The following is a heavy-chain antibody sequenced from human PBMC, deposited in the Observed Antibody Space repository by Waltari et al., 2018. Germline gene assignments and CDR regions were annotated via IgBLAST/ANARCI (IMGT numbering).Heavy chain of an antibody. CDR3: AAPGGNDLEYLQR. Sequence: EVQLVESGGGLVQPGGSLRLSCAASGITFNTHWMHWVRQAPGKGLVGGARINREGGSTRYADSVKGRFTISRDNAKNTLYLEMKSLRAEDTAVYYCAAPGGNDLEYLQRWGQGTLVTVSS. CDR2: INREGGST. D-gene: IGHD2-15*01. J-gene: IGHJ1*01. CDR1: GITFNTHW. V-gene: IGHV3-74*01.